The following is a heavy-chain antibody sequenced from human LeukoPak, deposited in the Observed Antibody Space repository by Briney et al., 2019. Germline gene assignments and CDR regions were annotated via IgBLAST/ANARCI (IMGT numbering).Heavy chain of an antibody. Sequence: PSETLSLTCTVSGGSFSTYYSSWIRQPPGKGLEWVGYIYYSGSTNYNPSLQSRVTISVDTSKNQFSLKLSSVTAADTAVYYCARHRTTVIFFDYWGQGTLVTVSS. J-gene: IGHJ4*02. CDR2: IYYSGST. D-gene: IGHD4-17*01. CDR1: GGSFSTYY. CDR3: ARHRTTVIFFDY. V-gene: IGHV4-59*08.